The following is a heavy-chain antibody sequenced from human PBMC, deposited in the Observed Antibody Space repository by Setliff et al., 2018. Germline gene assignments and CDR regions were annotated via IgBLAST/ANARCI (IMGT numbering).Heavy chain of an antibody. CDR2: VYHRGST. J-gene: IGHJ3*01. V-gene: IGHV4-39*02. D-gene: IGHD1-1*01. CDR3: AKDRYSFGSQMYWNSFSL. Sequence: PSETLSLTCTVSNGSLDRSGYYWGWIRQPPGKGLEWIASVYHRGSTYYNPSLKSRVTISVDMSRNQFSLQLKSVTAADTAVYYCAKDRYSFGSQMYWNSFSLWGPGTMVTV. CDR1: NGSLDRSGYY.